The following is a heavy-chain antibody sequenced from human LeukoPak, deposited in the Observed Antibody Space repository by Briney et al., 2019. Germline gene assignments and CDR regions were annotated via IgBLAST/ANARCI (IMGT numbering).Heavy chain of an antibody. Sequence: GGSLRLSCAASGFTFSSYWMSWARQAPGKGLEWVANIKQDGSEKYYVDSVKGRFTISRDNAKNSLYLQMNSLRAEDTAVYYCARDFFGYCSSTSCYSSYEYFQHWGQGTLVTVSS. CDR3: ARDFFGYCSSTSCYSSYEYFQH. J-gene: IGHJ1*01. CDR2: IKQDGSEK. V-gene: IGHV3-7*01. D-gene: IGHD2-2*03. CDR1: GFTFSSYW.